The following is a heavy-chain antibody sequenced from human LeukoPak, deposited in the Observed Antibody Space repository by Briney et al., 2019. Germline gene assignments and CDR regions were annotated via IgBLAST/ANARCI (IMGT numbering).Heavy chain of an antibody. CDR3: AWRRIMITFGGVIDYYMDV. V-gene: IGHV1-46*01. J-gene: IGHJ6*03. Sequence: GASVKVSCKASGYTFTSYYMHWVRQAPGQGLEWMGIINPIGGSTSYAQKFQGRVTMTRGMSTSTVYMELSSLRSDDTAVYLFAWRRIMITFGGVIDYYMDVWGKGTTVTVSS. CDR1: GYTFTSYY. D-gene: IGHD3-16*02. CDR2: INPIGGST.